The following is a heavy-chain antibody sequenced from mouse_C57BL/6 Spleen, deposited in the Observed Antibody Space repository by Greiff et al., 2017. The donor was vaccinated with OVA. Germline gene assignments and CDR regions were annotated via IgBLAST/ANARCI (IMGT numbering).Heavy chain of an antibody. CDR3: TPMVTTPYAMDY. D-gene: IGHD2-2*01. CDR1: GFNIKDDY. CDR2: IDPENGDT. J-gene: IGHJ4*01. V-gene: IGHV14-4*01. Sequence: EVQLQQPGAELVKPGASVKVSCKASGFNIKDDYMHWVKQRPEQGLEWIGWIDPENGDTEYASKFQGKATITADTSSNTAYLQLSSLTSEDTAVYYCTPMVTTPYAMDYWGQGTSVTVSS.